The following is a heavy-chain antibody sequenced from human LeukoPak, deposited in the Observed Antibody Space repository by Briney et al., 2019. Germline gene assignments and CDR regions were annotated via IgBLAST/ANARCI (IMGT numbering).Heavy chain of an antibody. J-gene: IGHJ4*02. Sequence: GGSLRLSCAASGFTFSSYEMNWVRQAPGKGLEWVSYISSSGSTIYYADSVKGRFTISRDNAKNSLYLQMNSLRAEDTAVYYCARARRHCSGGSCYSGAFGYWGQGTLVTVSS. D-gene: IGHD2-15*01. V-gene: IGHV3-48*03. CDR2: ISSSGSTI. CDR3: ARARRHCSGGSCYSGAFGY. CDR1: GFTFSSYE.